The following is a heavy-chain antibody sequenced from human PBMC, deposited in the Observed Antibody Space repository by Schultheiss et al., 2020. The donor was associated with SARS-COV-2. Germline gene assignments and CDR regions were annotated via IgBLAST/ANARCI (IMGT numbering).Heavy chain of an antibody. J-gene: IGHJ4*02. CDR1: GFTFSSYA. V-gene: IGHV3-33*08. CDR2: IWYDGSNK. D-gene: IGHD3-3*01. CDR3: ARQRPGLLYPTQDY. Sequence: GGSLRLSCAASGFTFSSYAMSWVRQAPGKGLEWVAVIWYDGSNKYYADSVKGRFTISRDNSKNTLYLQMNSLRAEDTAVYYCARQRPGLLYPTQDYWGQGTLVTVSS.